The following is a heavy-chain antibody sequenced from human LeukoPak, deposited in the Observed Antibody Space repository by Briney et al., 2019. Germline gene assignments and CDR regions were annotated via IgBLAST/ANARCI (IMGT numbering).Heavy chain of an antibody. CDR2: ISAYNGNT. V-gene: IGHV1-18*04. CDR1: GYTFATYH. Sequence: ASVKVSCKASGYTFATYHIHWVRQAPGQGLEWMGWISAYNGNTNYAQKLQGRVTMTTDTSTSTAYMELRSLRSDDTAVYYCARDEPMIVGGTSAFDIWGQGTMVTVSS. CDR3: ARDEPMIVGGTSAFDI. J-gene: IGHJ3*02. D-gene: IGHD3-22*01.